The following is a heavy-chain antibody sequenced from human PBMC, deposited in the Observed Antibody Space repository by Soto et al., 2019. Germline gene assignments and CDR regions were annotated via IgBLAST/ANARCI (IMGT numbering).Heavy chain of an antibody. V-gene: IGHV4-34*01. Sequence: QILLQQWGAGLLKASETLSLTCAVYGVSFSDYYWSWIRQPPGKGLEWIGEINHSGSTNYNPSLKSRVTISGDTSKNQFSLKLSSVTAADTAVYYCARTSRFDYWGQGTLVTVSS. CDR3: ARTSRFDY. D-gene: IGHD6-6*01. J-gene: IGHJ4*02. CDR1: GVSFSDYY. CDR2: INHSGST.